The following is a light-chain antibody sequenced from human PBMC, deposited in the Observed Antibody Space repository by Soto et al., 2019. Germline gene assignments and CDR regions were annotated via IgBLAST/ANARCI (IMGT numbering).Light chain of an antibody. CDR3: TSFTSSSTWV. CDR2: EVS. Sequence: QSALTQPASVSSSPGQSITISCTGTSSDVGGYNYVSWFQQHPGKAPKLKIYEVSNRPSGVSNRFSGSKSGYTASLTISELQAEDEAAYYCTSFTSSSTWVLGGGTKV. J-gene: IGLJ3*02. V-gene: IGLV2-14*03. CDR1: SSDVGGYNY.